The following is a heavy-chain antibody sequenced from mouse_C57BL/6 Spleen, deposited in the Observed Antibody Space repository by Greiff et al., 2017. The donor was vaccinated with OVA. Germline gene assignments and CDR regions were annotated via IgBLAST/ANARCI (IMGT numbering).Heavy chain of an antibody. Sequence: EVQLQESGGGLVQPGGSLSLSCAASGFTFTDYYMSWVRQPPGKALEWLGFIRNKANGYTTEYSASVKGRFTISRDNSQSILYLQMNALRAEDSATYYCARSLSTRDWYFDVWGTGTTVTVSS. CDR2: IRNKANGYTT. J-gene: IGHJ1*03. D-gene: IGHD2-1*01. CDR1: GFTFTDYY. V-gene: IGHV7-3*01. CDR3: ARSLSTRDWYFDV.